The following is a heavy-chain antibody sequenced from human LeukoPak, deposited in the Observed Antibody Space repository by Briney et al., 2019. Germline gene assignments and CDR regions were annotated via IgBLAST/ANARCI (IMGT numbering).Heavy chain of an antibody. Sequence: SETLSLTCAVSGGSISSSNWWSWVRQPPGKGLEWIGEINHSGSTNYNPSLKSRVTISVDTSKNQFSLKLSSVTAADTAVYYCARVWEQQLAIDYWGQGTLVTVSS. CDR2: INHSGST. D-gene: IGHD6-13*01. CDR1: GGSISSSNW. J-gene: IGHJ4*02. CDR3: ARVWEQQLAIDY. V-gene: IGHV4-4*02.